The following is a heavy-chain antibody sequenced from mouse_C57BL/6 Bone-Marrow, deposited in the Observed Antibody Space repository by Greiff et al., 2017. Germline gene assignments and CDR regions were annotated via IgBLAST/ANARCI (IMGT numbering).Heavy chain of an antibody. V-gene: IGHV1-69*01. CDR1: GYTFTSYW. Sequence: QVQLQQPGAELVMPGASVKLSCKASGYTFTSYWMHWVKQRPGQGLEWIGEFDPSDSYTNYNQKFKGKSTLTVEKSSSTAYMQLSSLTSEDSAVYYCAGGWFAYGGQGNLVTVSA. CDR2: FDPSDSYT. CDR3: AGGWFAY. J-gene: IGHJ3*01.